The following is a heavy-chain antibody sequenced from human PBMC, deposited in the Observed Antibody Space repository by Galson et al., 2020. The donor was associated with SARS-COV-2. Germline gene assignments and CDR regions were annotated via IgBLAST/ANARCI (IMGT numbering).Heavy chain of an antibody. V-gene: IGHV3-23*01. J-gene: IGHJ6*02. CDR2: ISGSGGST. Sequence: GGSLRLSCAASGFTFSSYAMSWVRQAPGKGLEWVSAISGSGGSTYYADSVKGRFTISRDNSKNTLYLQMNSLRAEDTAVYYCAKAAWSCTGGVCSNYYYYGMDVWGQGTTVTVSS. CDR1: GFTFSSYA. D-gene: IGHD2-8*02. CDR3: AKAAWSCTGGVCSNYYYYGMDV.